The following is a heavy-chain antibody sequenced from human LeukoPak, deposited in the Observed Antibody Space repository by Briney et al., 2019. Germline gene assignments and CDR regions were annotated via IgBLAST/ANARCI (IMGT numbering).Heavy chain of an antibody. D-gene: IGHD3/OR15-3a*01. J-gene: IGHJ5*02. CDR2: IHNSGTT. V-gene: IGHV4-38-2*02. CDR1: GFTFGDYL. CDR3: ARDLSGFGTIDYWPIRLDP. Sequence: GSLRLSCTASGFTFGDYLMSWFRQAPGKGLVWIGSIHNSGTTYYNPSLKSRVTMAVDTSKNQFSLNLTSVTAAETAVYYCARDLSGFGTIDYWPIRLDPWGQGTQVTVSS.